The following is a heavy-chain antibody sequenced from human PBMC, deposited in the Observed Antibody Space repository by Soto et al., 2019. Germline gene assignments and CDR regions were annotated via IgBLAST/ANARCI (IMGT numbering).Heavy chain of an antibody. CDR1: GGSIRSYY. J-gene: IGHJ4*02. CDR2: LYYSGST. CDR3: AGDFPGRDY. V-gene: IGHV4-59*01. Sequence: QVQLQESGPGLVKPSETLSLTCTVSGGSIRSYYWSWIRQPPGKGLEWIGHLYYSGSTNYNPSLKSRVTISLDTSKNQFSLKLTSVTAADTAVYSCAGDFPGRDYWGQGTLVTVSS.